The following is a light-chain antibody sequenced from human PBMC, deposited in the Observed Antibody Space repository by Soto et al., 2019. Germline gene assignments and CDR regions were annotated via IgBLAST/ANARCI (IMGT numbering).Light chain of an antibody. Sequence: QAALTQPASLSGAPWQSITNSPTGTNSESGGYNYVSWYQQYPGKAPKLMIYDVSNRPSGVSSLFSGSKSGNTASLTISGLQAEDEADYYCSSFTRSSSPYVFGTGTKVTVL. CDR2: DVS. J-gene: IGLJ1*01. CDR1: NSESGGYNY. CDR3: SSFTRSSSPYV. V-gene: IGLV2-14*03.